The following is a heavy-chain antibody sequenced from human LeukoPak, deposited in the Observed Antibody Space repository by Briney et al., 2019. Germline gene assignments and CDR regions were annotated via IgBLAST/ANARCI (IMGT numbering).Heavy chain of an antibody. CDR2: IYTNTGTT. CDR1: GGSINIYY. Sequence: SETLSLTCTVSGGSINIYYWGWVRHPAGKGLECIGRIYTNTGTTNYSPSLKGRLTMSGDTSKNQFSLNLRSVTAADTAVYCCGRQGYTASYYFLDYWSQGTLVTVSS. D-gene: IGHD1-26*01. J-gene: IGHJ4*02. V-gene: IGHV4-4*07. CDR3: GRQGYTASYYFLDY.